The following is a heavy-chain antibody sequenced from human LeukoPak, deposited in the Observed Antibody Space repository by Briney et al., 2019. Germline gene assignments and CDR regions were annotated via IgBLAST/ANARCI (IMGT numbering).Heavy chain of an antibody. CDR1: GYTFTDSY. D-gene: IGHD6-13*01. CDR2: INPNSGGT. J-gene: IGHJ5*02. V-gene: IGHV1-2*02. CDR3: ARDHQLVAFDP. Sequence: ASVKVSCKASGYTFTDSYMHWVRQAPGQGLEWMGWINPNSGGTKYAQKFQGRVTMTRDTSISTAYMELSRLRSEDTAVYYCARDHQLVAFDPWGQGTLVTVSS.